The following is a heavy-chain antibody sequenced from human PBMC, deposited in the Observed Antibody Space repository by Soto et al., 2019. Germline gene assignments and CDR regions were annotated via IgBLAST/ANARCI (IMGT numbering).Heavy chain of an antibody. Sequence: PSETLSLTCTVSGGSISSGGYYWSWIRQQPGKGLEWIGYIYYSGSTYYNPSLKSRVTISVDTSKNRFSLKLSSVTAADTAVYYCARDSTTGYFDYWGQGTLVTVSS. D-gene: IGHD2-2*01. CDR1: GGSISSGGYY. CDR2: IYYSGST. V-gene: IGHV4-31*03. CDR3: ARDSTTGYFDY. J-gene: IGHJ4*02.